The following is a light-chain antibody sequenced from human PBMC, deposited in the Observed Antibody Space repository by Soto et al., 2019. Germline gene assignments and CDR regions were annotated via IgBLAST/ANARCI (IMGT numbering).Light chain of an antibody. V-gene: IGKV3-20*01. CDR1: QSVSSSY. CDR3: QQYGSSPRGFT. Sequence: EIVLTQSPGTLSLSPGERATLSCRASQSVSSSYLAWYQQKPGQAPRLLIYGASSRTTGIPDRFSGSGSGTDFTLTISRLEPEAFAVYYCQQYGSSPRGFTFGTGTKVDIK. J-gene: IGKJ3*01. CDR2: GAS.